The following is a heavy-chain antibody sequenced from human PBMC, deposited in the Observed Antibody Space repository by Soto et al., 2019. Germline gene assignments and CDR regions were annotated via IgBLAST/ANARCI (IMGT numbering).Heavy chain of an antibody. CDR3: ERNYYDSSGYGSWFDP. CDR2: IYYSGST. V-gene: IGHV4-59*01. D-gene: IGHD3-22*01. J-gene: IGHJ5*02. Sequence: PSETLSLTCTVSGVSISSYYWSWIRQPPGKGLEWIGYIYYSGSTNYNPSLKSRVTISVDTSNNQCSLKLSSVTAADTAVYYCERNYYDSSGYGSWFDPWGQGTLVTVSS. CDR1: GVSISSYY.